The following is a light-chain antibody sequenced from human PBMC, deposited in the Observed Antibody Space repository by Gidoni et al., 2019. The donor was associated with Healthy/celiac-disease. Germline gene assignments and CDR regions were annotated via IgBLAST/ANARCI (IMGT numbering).Light chain of an antibody. CDR1: QSVSSN. CDR2: GAT. V-gene: IGKV3-15*01. CDR3: QQYNNWPCS. Sequence: EIVMTQSPATLSVSPGERATLSCRASQSVSSNLAWYQQKPGRAPRLLIYGATNTATGIPARFSGSGSGTEFTLTISSLQSEDFAVYYCQQYNNWPCSFGQGTKLEIK. J-gene: IGKJ2*04.